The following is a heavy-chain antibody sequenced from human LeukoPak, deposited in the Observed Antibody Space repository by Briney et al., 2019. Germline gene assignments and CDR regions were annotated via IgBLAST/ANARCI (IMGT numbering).Heavy chain of an antibody. V-gene: IGHV4-39*01. Sequence: SETLSLTCTVSVGSISSSSYYWGWIRQPPGKGLEWIGSIYYSGSTYYSPSPKSRVTMSVDTSKNQFSLKLSSVTAADTAVYYCARHGSASGWYRSHFDYWGQGTLVTVSS. CDR1: VGSISSSSYY. CDR2: IYYSGST. D-gene: IGHD6-19*01. CDR3: ARHGSASGWYRSHFDY. J-gene: IGHJ4*02.